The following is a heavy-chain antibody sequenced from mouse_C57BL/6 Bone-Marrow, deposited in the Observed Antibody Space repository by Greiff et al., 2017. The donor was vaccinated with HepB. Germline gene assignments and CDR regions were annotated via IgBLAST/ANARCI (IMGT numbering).Heavy chain of an antibody. D-gene: IGHD1-1*01. Sequence: QVQLQQPGAELVKPGASVKLSCKASGYTFTSYWMHWVKQRPGRGLEWIGRIDPNSGGTKYNEKFKSKATLTVDKPSSTAYMRLSSLTSEDSAVYYCAMTTGSYYYAMDYWGQGTSVTVSS. CDR2: IDPNSGGT. J-gene: IGHJ4*01. CDR1: GYTFTSYW. CDR3: AMTTGSYYYAMDY. V-gene: IGHV1-72*01.